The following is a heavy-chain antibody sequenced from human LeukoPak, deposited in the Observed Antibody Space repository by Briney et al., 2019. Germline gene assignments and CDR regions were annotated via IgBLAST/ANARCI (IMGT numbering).Heavy chain of an antibody. CDR2: ITGSGDST. D-gene: IGHD2-2*01. CDR3: AKDPNQLPRPGHFDC. V-gene: IGHV3-23*01. Sequence: GGSLRLSCAATGFTFSSDAMSWVRQAPGKGLEWVSVITGSGDSTYYADSVKGRFATSRDNSKNTLYLQMNSLRAEDTAVYYCAKDPNQLPRPGHFDCWGQGTLVTVSS. J-gene: IGHJ4*02. CDR1: GFTFSSDA.